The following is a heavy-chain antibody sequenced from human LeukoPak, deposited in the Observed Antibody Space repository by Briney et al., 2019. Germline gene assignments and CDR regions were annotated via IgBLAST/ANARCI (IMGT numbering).Heavy chain of an antibody. CDR3: ARVYYDILTGYYIQKYNWFDP. CDR2: INPGGSV. D-gene: IGHD3-9*01. V-gene: IGHV4-34*01. CDR1: GGSFSGYY. Sequence: SETLSLTCGVYGGSFSGYYWGWIRQPPGKGLEWIGEINPGGSVSYNPSLKSRVTISLDTSKNQFSLKLSSVTAADTAVYYCARVYYDILTGYYIQKYNWFDPWGQGTLVAVSS. J-gene: IGHJ5*02.